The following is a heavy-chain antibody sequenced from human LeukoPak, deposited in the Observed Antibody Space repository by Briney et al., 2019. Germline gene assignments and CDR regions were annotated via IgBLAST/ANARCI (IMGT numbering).Heavy chain of an antibody. Sequence: GGSLRLSCAASGFTFSRYTMNWVRQAPGKGLEWVSYISSSGDTKYYADSVRGRFTISRDNAKNSLYLQVNSLRAEDTAVYYCAREGNRLDDAFDIWGQGTMVTVSS. V-gene: IGHV3-48*04. CDR3: AREGNRLDDAFDI. D-gene: IGHD1-14*01. CDR1: GFTFSRYT. J-gene: IGHJ3*02. CDR2: ISSSGDTK.